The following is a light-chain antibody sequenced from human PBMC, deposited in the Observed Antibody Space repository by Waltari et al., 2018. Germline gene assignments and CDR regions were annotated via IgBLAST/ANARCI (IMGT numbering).Light chain of an antibody. J-gene: IGLJ3*02. V-gene: IGLV1-44*01. CDR2: SNN. CDR1: RSNIGSNT. Sequence: QSLLTQPPSAAGTPGQRVIISCSGSRSNIGSNTVTWFQQLPGTAPKLLIYSNNERPSGVPDRFSGSKSGTSASLAISGLQSEDEADYYCAAWDASLNGWMFGGGTKLTVL. CDR3: AAWDASLNGWM.